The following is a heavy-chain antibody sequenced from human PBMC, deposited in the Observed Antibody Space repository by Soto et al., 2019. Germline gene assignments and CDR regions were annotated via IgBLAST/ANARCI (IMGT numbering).Heavy chain of an antibody. Sequence: QVQLVQSGAEVKKPGSSVKVSCKASGGTFSSYAISWVRQAPGQGLEWMGGIIPIFGTANYAQKFQGRVTITADESTSTAYKELSSLRSEDTAVYYCASYDSSGYYFGTFDYWGQGTLVTVSS. CDR1: GGTFSSYA. CDR2: IIPIFGTA. J-gene: IGHJ4*02. D-gene: IGHD3-22*01. CDR3: ASYDSSGYYFGTFDY. V-gene: IGHV1-69*12.